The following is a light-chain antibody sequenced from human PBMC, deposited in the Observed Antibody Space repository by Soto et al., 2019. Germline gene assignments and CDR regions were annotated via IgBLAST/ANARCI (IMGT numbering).Light chain of an antibody. CDR3: QQRSNWPHSST. CDR2: XAS. CDR1: QRITTF. J-gene: IGKJ5*01. Sequence: DIQMTQSPSSLSTSIGDRVTITCRASQRITTFLNWYRHKPGEAPELLXSXASTLHNGAPSRLSGSGSGTDFTLTISRLEPEDFAVSYCQQRSNWPHSSTFGQGTRLEIK. V-gene: IGKV1-39*01.